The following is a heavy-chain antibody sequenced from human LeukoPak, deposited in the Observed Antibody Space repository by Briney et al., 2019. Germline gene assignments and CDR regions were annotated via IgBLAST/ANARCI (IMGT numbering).Heavy chain of an antibody. V-gene: IGHV1-69*06. CDR3: ARDKPSSPYYYDSSGYQSRWFDP. CDR1: GGTFSSYA. CDR2: IIPIFGTA. J-gene: IGHJ5*02. D-gene: IGHD3-22*01. Sequence: SVKVSCKASGGTFSSYAISWVRQAPGQGLEWMGGIIPIFGTASYAQKFQGRVTITADKSTSTAYMELSSLRSEDTAVYYCARDKPSSPYYYDSSGYQSRWFDPWGQGTLVTVSS.